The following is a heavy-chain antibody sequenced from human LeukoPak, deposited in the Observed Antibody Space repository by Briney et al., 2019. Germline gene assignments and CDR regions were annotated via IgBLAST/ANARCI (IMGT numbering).Heavy chain of an antibody. CDR2: ISSSSSYI. CDR3: ARYGATSGSMDV. Sequence: GSLRLSCAASGFTFSSYSMNWVRQAPGKGLEWVSSISSSSSYIYYADSVKGRFTISRDNAKNSLYLQMNSLRAEDTAVYYCARYGATSGSMDVWGKGTTVTVSS. J-gene: IGHJ6*03. D-gene: IGHD5-12*01. V-gene: IGHV3-21*01. CDR1: GFTFSSYS.